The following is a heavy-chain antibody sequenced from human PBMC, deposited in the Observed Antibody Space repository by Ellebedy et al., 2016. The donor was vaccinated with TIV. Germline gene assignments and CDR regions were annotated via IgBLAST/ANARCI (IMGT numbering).Heavy chain of an antibody. D-gene: IGHD3-10*01. CDR2: LYDCIGIGST. Sequence: MPSETLSLTCAVYGASVGPSFCSWVPRPKGKGRGWIGYLYDCIGIGSTEYNPSLKSRVTISGDTSKNQFSLRLTSVTAADTAVYFCARGVLGYYLYGMDVWGQGTPVTVSS. J-gene: IGHJ6*02. CDR1: GASVGPSF. CDR3: ARGVLGYYLYGMDV. V-gene: IGHV4-59*02.